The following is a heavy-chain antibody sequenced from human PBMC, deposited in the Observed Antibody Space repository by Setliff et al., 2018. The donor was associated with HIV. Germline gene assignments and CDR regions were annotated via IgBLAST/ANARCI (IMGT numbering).Heavy chain of an antibody. CDR1: GFSTSNHA. J-gene: IGHJ6*03. D-gene: IGHD3-10*01. V-gene: IGHV3-30*03. CDR3: TRQAFSINMVRGIVSPHFYYYMDV. CDR2: ILYDGSNK. Sequence: GGSLRLSCAASGFSTSNHAMHWVRQAPGKGLEWVAVILYDGSNKYYADLVKGRFTISRDNSKNTLYLQMNSLRGEDTAVYYCTRQAFSINMVRGIVSPHFYYYMDVWGKGTTVTVSS.